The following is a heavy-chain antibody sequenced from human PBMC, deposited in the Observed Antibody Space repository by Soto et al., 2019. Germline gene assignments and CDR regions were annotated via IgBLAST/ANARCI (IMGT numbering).Heavy chain of an antibody. J-gene: IGHJ4*02. CDR3: TTSKPKRYSSGWYGPTDDFDY. Sequence: PGGSLRLSCAASGFTFSNAWMSWVRQAPGKGLEWVGRIKSKTDGGTTDYAAPVKGRFTISRDDSKNTLYLQMNSLKTEDTAVYYCTTSKPKRYSSGWYGPTDDFDYWGQGTLVTVSS. V-gene: IGHV3-15*01. CDR1: GFTFSNAW. CDR2: IKSKTDGGTT. D-gene: IGHD6-19*01.